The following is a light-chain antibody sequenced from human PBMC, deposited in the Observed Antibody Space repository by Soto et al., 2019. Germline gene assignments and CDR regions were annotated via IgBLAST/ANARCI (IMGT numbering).Light chain of an antibody. CDR1: QSVSTN. V-gene: IGKV3-15*01. CDR2: AAS. Sequence: EIVMTQSPATLSVSPGERATLSCRASQSVSTNLAWYQQKPGQAPRLLIYAASTRATDIPARFSGSGSGTEFTLTISSLQSEDFAVYYCQQYNKGLVYTFGQGTKLEL. J-gene: IGKJ2*01. CDR3: QQYNKGLVYT.